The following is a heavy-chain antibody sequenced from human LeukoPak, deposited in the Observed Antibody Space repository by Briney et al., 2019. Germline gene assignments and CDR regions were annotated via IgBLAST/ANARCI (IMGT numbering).Heavy chain of an antibody. CDR1: GFTFSSYS. J-gene: IGHJ4*02. CDR3: ARDARWNWNYVDY. Sequence: GGSLRLSCAASGFTFSSYSMNWVRQAPGKGLEWVSSISSSSSYIYYADSVKGRFTISRDNAKNPLYLQMNSLRAEDTAVYYCARDARWNWNYVDYWGQGTLVTVSS. D-gene: IGHD1-1*01. V-gene: IGHV3-21*01. CDR2: ISSSSSYI.